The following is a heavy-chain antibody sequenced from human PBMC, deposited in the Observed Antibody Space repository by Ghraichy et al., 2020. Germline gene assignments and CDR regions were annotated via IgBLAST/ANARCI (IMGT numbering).Heavy chain of an antibody. CDR2: IYYSGST. D-gene: IGHD4-11*01. V-gene: IGHV4-39*07. CDR1: GGSISSSSYY. Sequence: SQTLSLTCTVSGGSISSSSYYWGWIRQPPGKGLEWIGSIYYSGSTYYNPSLKSRVTISVDTSKNQFSLKLSSVTAADTAVYYCAREGPTTVTRWRFDYWGQGTLVTVSS. CDR3: AREGPTTVTRWRFDY. J-gene: IGHJ4*02.